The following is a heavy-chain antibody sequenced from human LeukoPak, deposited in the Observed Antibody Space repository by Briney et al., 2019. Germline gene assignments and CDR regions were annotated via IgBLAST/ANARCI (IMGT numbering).Heavy chain of an antibody. D-gene: IGHD3-22*01. CDR1: AGSISSGSYY. CDR3: ARVTYYYDSSGYYFDY. Sequence: PWQPPSLTCTVPAGSISSGSYYGGWIWQRGGEGLEWIGRIYTSGSTNYNPSLKSRVTISVDTSKNQFSLKLSSVTAADTAVYYCARVTYYYDSSGYYFDYWGQGTLVTVSS. CDR2: IYTSGST. V-gene: IGHV4-61*02. J-gene: IGHJ4*02.